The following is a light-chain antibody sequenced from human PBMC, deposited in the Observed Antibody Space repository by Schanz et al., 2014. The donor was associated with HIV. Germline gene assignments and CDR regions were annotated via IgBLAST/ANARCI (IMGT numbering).Light chain of an antibody. CDR3: QHRRNWPWT. CDR2: DTS. Sequence: ETVMTQSPATLSVSPGEGATLSCRASQDINRNLAWYHQRPGQAPKPLIYDTSTRASGVPARFSGSGSGTEFTLTISSLQSEDFAVYYCQHRRNWPWTFGQGTKVQIK. V-gene: IGKV3-15*01. J-gene: IGKJ1*01. CDR1: QDINRN.